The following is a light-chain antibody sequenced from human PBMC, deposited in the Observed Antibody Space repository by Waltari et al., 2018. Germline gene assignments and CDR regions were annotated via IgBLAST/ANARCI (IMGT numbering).Light chain of an antibody. Sequence: AIQITQSPSSLSTSVRDRVTITCRASQAIRNDLGWYQQKPGKAPKLLIYAASSLQSGVPSRFSGSGSGTDFTLTISSLQPEDFATYYCLQDYNFPRTFGQGTKVEIK. CDR1: QAIRND. V-gene: IGKV1-6*01. CDR2: AAS. CDR3: LQDYNFPRT. J-gene: IGKJ1*01.